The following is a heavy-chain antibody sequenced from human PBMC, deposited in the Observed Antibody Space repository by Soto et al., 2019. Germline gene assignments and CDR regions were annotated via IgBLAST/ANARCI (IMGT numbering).Heavy chain of an antibody. CDR3: ARWIAARPIGFDP. CDR2: IYYSGST. CDR1: GGSISSGDYY. D-gene: IGHD6-6*01. J-gene: IGHJ5*02. V-gene: IGHV4-30-4*01. Sequence: PSETLSLTCTVSGGSISSGDYYWSWIRQPPGKGLEWIGYIYYSGSTYYNPSLKSRVTISVDTSKNQFSLKLSSVTAADTAVYYCARWIAARPIGFDPWGQGTLVTVS.